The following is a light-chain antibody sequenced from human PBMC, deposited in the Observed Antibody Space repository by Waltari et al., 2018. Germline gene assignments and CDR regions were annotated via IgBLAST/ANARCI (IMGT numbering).Light chain of an antibody. J-gene: IGKJ2*01. CDR1: QGVLYSSDHKNY. V-gene: IGKV4-1*01. Sequence: DFVMPQSPASLSVSLGERATINCRSSQGVLYSSDHKNYFAWFQHKPGHPPKFLIYLASLRQSWFPGRFSGSGSERDFSLTISAVQAEDGAVYYCQQYYSPLYTFGQGTKLEIK. CDR3: QQYYSPLYT. CDR2: LAS.